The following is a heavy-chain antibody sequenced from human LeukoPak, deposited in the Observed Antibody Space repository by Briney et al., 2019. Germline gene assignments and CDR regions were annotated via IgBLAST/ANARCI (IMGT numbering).Heavy chain of an antibody. D-gene: IGHD6-19*01. V-gene: IGHV4-34*01. Sequence: GSLRLSCAASGFTFSSYAMSWVRQPPRKGLEWIGEINHSGSTNYNPSLKSRVTISVDTSKNQFSLKLSSVTAADTAVYYCARGGSARGRYSSGWYSYYYGMDVWGQGTTVTVSS. CDR2: INHSGST. CDR1: GFTFSSYA. J-gene: IGHJ6*02. CDR3: ARGGSARGRYSSGWYSYYYGMDV.